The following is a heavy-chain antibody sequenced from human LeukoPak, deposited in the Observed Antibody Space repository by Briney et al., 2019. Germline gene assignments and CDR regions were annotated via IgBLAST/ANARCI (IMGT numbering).Heavy chain of an antibody. CDR2: IYYSGST. CDR3: ARGKRDSSGWYGDFDY. D-gene: IGHD6-19*01. Sequence: SETLSLTCTVSGGSISSYYWSWIRQPPGKGLEWIGYIYYSGSTNYNPSLKSRVTISVDTSKNQFSLKLSSVTAADTAVYYCARGKRDSSGWYGDFDYWGQGTLVTVSS. V-gene: IGHV4-59*01. J-gene: IGHJ4*02. CDR1: GGSISSYY.